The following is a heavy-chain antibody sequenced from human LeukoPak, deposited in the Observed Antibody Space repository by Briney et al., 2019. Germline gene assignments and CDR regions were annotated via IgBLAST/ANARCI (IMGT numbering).Heavy chain of an antibody. Sequence: ASVKVSCKASGYTXTGYYMHWVRQAPGQGLEWMGWNNHNSGGTNYAQKFQGRVTMTRDTSISTAYMELSRLRSDDTAVYYCARYYYDSSGYIDYWGQGTLVTVSS. CDR1: GYTXTGYY. V-gene: IGHV1-2*02. D-gene: IGHD3-22*01. CDR3: ARYYYDSSGYIDY. CDR2: NNHNSGGT. J-gene: IGHJ4*02.